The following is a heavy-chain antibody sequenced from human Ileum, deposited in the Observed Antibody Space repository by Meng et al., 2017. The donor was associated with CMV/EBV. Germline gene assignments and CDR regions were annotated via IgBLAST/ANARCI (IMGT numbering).Heavy chain of an antibody. CDR1: CRRSSNAW. D-gene: IGHD2/OR15-2a*01. V-gene: IGHV3-15*07. Sequence: LACSAFCRRSSNAWMNWVRQAPREVLEWVGRIKTRGEGEQTDYPGLVKGRFTISRDDSKNMLYLQMHSLKIEDTAVYYCTTWSVYGYWGQGTLVTVSS. J-gene: IGHJ4*02. CDR2: IKTRGEGEQT. CDR3: TTWSVYGY.